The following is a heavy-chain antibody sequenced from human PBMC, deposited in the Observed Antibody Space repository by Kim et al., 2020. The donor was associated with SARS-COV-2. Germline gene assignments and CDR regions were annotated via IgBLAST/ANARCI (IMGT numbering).Heavy chain of an antibody. CDR1: GFTFSSYS. Sequence: GGSLRLSGAASGFTFSSYSMNWVRQAPGKGLEWVSYISSSSTIYYADSVKGRFTISRDNAKNSLYLQMNSLRDEDTAVYYCAKYCSSTSCYSPGANYWC. CDR2: ISSSSTI. V-gene: IGHV3-48*02. J-gene: IGHJ4*01. D-gene: IGHD2-2*01. CDR3: AKYCSSTSCYSPGANY.